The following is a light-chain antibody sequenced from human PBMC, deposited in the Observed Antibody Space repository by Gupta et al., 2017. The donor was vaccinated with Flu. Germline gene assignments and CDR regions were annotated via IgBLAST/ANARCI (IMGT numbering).Light chain of an antibody. CDR2: GTS. Sequence: ITCRASQSIKTSLNWYQQKPGRAPELLIYGTSILQSDVSSRFSGRASGTDFTLTITKLKHEDVATYFCQQRDTTPYTFGQGTKLDI. V-gene: IGKV1-39*01. J-gene: IGKJ2*01. CDR3: QQRDTTPYT. CDR1: QSIKTS.